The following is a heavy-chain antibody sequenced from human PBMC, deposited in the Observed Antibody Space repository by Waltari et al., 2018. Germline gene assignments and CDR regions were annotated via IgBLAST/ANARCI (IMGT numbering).Heavy chain of an antibody. CDR3: AKGLLDYGDYVYALDY. V-gene: IGHV3-33*06. CDR1: GFTFSSYG. D-gene: IGHD4-17*01. CDR2: IWYDGSNK. Sequence: QVQLVESGGGVVQPGRSLRLSCAASGFTFSSYGMPWVRQAPGKGLEWVAVIWYDGSNKYYADSVKGRFTISRDNSKNRLYLQMNSLRAEDTAVYYCAKGLLDYGDYVYALDYWGQGTLVTVSS. J-gene: IGHJ4*02.